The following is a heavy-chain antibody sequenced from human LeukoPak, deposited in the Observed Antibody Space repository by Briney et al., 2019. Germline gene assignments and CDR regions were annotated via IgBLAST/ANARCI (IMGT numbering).Heavy chain of an antibody. CDR1: GVSISSGSYY. Sequence: SETLTLTCTVSGVSISSGSYYWSWIRQPAGKGLEWIVRIYTSGRTNYNPSLKSRVTISVDTSKNQFSLKLSSVTAADTAVYYCARDGYSGYEFDYWGQGTLVTVS. V-gene: IGHV4-61*02. CDR2: IYTSGRT. CDR3: ARDGYSGYEFDY. J-gene: IGHJ4*02. D-gene: IGHD5-12*01.